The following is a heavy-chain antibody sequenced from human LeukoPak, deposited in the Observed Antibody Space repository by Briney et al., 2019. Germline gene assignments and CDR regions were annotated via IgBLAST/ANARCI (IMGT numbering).Heavy chain of an antibody. CDR2: IYTSGST. Sequence: PSETLSLTCTVSGGSISSYYWSWIRQPAGKGLEWIGRIYTSGSTNYNPSLKSRVTMSVDTSKNQFSLKLSSVTAADTAVYYCARGRADDYGDYNWFDPWGQGTLVTVSS. V-gene: IGHV4-4*07. D-gene: IGHD4-17*01. J-gene: IGHJ5*02. CDR1: GGSISSYY. CDR3: ARGRADDYGDYNWFDP.